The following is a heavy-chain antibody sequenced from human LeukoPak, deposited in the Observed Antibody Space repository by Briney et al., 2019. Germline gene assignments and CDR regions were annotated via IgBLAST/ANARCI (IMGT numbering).Heavy chain of an antibody. CDR1: GFTFDDYA. V-gene: IGHV3-9*01. CDR2: ISWNSGSI. J-gene: IGHJ3*01. Sequence: GGSLRLSCAASGFTFDDYAMHWVRQAPGKGLEWVSGISWNSGSIGYADSVKGRFSISRDNAKNSLYLQMDSLRAEDTAVYYCARLGYCSGGSCYPKSGAFDVWGHGTMVTVSS. D-gene: IGHD2-15*01. CDR3: ARLGYCSGGSCYPKSGAFDV.